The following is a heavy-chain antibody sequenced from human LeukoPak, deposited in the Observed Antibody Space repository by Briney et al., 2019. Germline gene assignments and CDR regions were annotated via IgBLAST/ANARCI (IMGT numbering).Heavy chain of an antibody. CDR2: ISAYNGNT. Sequence: ASVKVSCKASGGTFSSYAISWVRQAPGQGLEWMGWISAYNGNTNYAQKLQGRVTMTTDTSTSTAYMELRSLRSDDTAVYYCARSLAYCSGGSCYEAGFLGSYYYYMDVWGKGTTVTVSS. CDR1: GGTFSSYA. CDR3: ARSLAYCSGGSCYEAGFLGSYYYYMDV. J-gene: IGHJ6*03. V-gene: IGHV1-18*01. D-gene: IGHD2-15*01.